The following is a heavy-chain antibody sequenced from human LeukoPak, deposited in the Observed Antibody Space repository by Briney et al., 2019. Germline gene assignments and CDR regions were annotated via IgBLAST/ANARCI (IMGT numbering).Heavy chain of an antibody. CDR2: INPNSGGT. Sequence: ASVKVSCKASGYTFTGYYMHWVRQAPGQGLEWMGWINPNSGGTNYAQKFPGRVTMTRDTSISTAYLELSRLRSDDTAVYYCARSGSNVRYYYYYMDVWGKGTTVTVSS. J-gene: IGHJ6*03. CDR3: ARSGSNVRYYYYYMDV. CDR1: GYTFTGYY. V-gene: IGHV1-2*02. D-gene: IGHD4-11*01.